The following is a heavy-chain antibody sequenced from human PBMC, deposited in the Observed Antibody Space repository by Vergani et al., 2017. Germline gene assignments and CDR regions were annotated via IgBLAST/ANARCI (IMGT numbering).Heavy chain of an antibody. Sequence: EVQLVESGGGLVQPGGSLRLSCAASGFTVSSNYMSWVRQAPGKGLEWASVIYSGGSTYYADSVKGRFTISRHNSKNTLYLQMNSLRAEDTAVYYCARDSSYGLFDYWGQGTLVTVSS. J-gene: IGHJ4*02. V-gene: IGHV3-53*04. CDR3: ARDSSYGLFDY. D-gene: IGHD3-16*01. CDR2: IYSGGST. CDR1: GFTVSSNY.